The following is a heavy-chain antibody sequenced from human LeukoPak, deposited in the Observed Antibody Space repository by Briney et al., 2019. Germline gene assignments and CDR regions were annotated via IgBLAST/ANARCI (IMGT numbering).Heavy chain of an antibody. CDR1: GFTFSSYA. Sequence: GGSLRLSCAASGFTFSSYAMSWVRQAPGKGLEWVSSISSSSSYIYYADSVKGRFTISRDNAKNSLYLQMNSLRAEDTAVYYCASQGELPYDYWGQGTLVTVSS. CDR2: ISSSSSYI. V-gene: IGHV3-21*01. J-gene: IGHJ4*02. CDR3: ASQGELPYDY. D-gene: IGHD1-26*01.